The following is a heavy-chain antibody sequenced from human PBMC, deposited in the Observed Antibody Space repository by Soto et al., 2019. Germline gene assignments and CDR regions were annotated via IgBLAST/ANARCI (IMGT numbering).Heavy chain of an antibody. CDR2: ISYDGSNK. Sequence: QVQLVESGGGVVQPGRSLRLSCAASGFTFSSYAMHWVRQAPGKGLEWVAVISYDGSNKYYADSVKGRFTISRDNSKNTLSLQMNSLRAEDTAVYYCARGGDIVLVSAAIPLEIYGMDVWGQGTTVTVSS. CDR1: GFTFSSYA. V-gene: IGHV3-30-3*01. CDR3: ARGGDIVLVSAAIPLEIYGMDV. D-gene: IGHD2-2*02. J-gene: IGHJ6*02.